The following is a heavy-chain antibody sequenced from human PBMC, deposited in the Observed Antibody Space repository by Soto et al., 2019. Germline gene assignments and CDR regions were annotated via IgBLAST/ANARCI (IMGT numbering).Heavy chain of an antibody. V-gene: IGHV4-4*02. D-gene: IGHD3-16*02. Sequence: SETLSLTCAVSGGSISSSNWWSWVRQPPGKGLEWIGEIYHSGSTNYNPSLKSRVTISVDKSKNQFSLKLSSVTAANTAVYYCARSYDYVGGSYRHVEYFDYWGQGTLVTVSS. CDR3: ARSYDYVGGSYRHVEYFDY. J-gene: IGHJ4*02. CDR2: IYHSGST. CDR1: GGSISSSNW.